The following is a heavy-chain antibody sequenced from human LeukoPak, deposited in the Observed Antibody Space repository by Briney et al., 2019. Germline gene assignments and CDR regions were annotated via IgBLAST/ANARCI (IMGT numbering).Heavy chain of an antibody. V-gene: IGHV1-69*13. J-gene: IGHJ4*02. CDR2: IIPMFGTA. CDR3: ARGGITMVRGVITPYYFDY. D-gene: IGHD3-10*01. CDR1: GDTLSSYA. Sequence: SVKVSCKASGDTLSSYAISWVRQAPGQGLEWMGGIIPMFGTANYAQKFQGRVTITADESTSTAYMDLSSLRSEDTAVYYCARGGITMVRGVITPYYFDYWGQGTLVTVSS.